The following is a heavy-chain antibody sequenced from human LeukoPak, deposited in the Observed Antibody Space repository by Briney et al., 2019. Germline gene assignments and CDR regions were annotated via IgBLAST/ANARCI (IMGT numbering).Heavy chain of an antibody. J-gene: IGHJ5*02. D-gene: IGHD3-22*01. CDR3: ARTDYYYDSSGDRDNWFDP. V-gene: IGHV4-30-2*01. CDR1: GGSISSGGYS. CDR2: IYQSGST. Sequence: SETLSLTCAVSGGSISSGGYSWSWIRQPPGKGLEWIGYIYQSGSTYYNPSLKSRVTISVDRSKNQFSLKLSSVTAADTAVYYCARTDYYYDSSGDRDNWFDPWGQGTLVTVSS.